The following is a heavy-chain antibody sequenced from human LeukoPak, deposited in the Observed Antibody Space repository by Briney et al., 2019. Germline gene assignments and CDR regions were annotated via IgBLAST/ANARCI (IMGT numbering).Heavy chain of an antibody. CDR2: FDPEDGET. D-gene: IGHD3-10*01. Sequence: GASVKVSCKVSGYTLTELSMHWVRQVPGKGLEWMGGFDPEDGETLYAQKFQGRVTMTEDTSTDTAYMELSSLRSEDAAVYYCATDQRGAGLGFRYGSGSYNGMDVWGQGTTVTVSS. V-gene: IGHV1-24*01. J-gene: IGHJ6*02. CDR3: ATDQRGAGLGFRYGSGSYNGMDV. CDR1: GYTLTELS.